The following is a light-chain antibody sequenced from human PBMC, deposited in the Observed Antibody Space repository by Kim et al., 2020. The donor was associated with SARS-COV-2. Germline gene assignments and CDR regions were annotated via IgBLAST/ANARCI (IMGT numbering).Light chain of an antibody. J-gene: IGKJ1*01. CDR1: QSISAGY. CDR3: QQYVISPWT. CDR2: GAT. Sequence: SPGEEATLSCRASQSISAGYLAWYQQKPGQPPRLLIYGATSRATGIPDRFSGSGSGTDFTLTISRLEPEDFAVYHCQQYVISPWTFGQGTKVDIK. V-gene: IGKV3-20*01.